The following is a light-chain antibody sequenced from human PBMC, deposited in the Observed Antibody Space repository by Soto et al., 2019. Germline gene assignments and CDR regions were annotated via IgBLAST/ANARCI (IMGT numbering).Light chain of an antibody. V-gene: IGKV3-11*01. Sequence: EIVLTQSPATLSLSPGERATLSCRASQSVSSYLAWYQQKPGQAPRLLIYDASNRATGIPARFSGSGSGTDFNLTISSLEPEDFAVYYCQQRSNWRGTFGQGTKVEIK. CDR3: QQRSNWRGT. J-gene: IGKJ1*01. CDR2: DAS. CDR1: QSVSSY.